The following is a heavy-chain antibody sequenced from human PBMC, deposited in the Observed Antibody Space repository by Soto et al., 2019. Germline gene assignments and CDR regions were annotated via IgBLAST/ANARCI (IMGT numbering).Heavy chain of an antibody. J-gene: IGHJ6*02. Sequence: QVQLVQSGAEVKKPGSSVKVSCKASGGSLSNYGISWVRQAPGQGLEWMGGIIPVFGTANYAQKFQGRVTITADESTNILYMDVTSLRSEATAVYYCARGDATKIVVTTYYAMDVWGQGTTVTVSS. V-gene: IGHV1-69*12. CDR2: IIPVFGTA. CDR1: GGSLSNYG. CDR3: ARGDATKIVVTTYYAMDV. D-gene: IGHD4-17*01.